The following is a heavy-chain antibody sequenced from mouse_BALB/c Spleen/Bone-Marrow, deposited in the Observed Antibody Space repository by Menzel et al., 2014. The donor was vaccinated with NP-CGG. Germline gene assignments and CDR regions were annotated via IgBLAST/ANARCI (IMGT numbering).Heavy chain of an antibody. D-gene: IGHD2-10*02. J-gene: IGHJ4*01. V-gene: IGHV1-14*01. CDR2: INPYNDGT. Sequence: EVQLQQSGPELVKPGASVKMSCKASGYTFTSYVMHWVKQKPGQGLQWIGYINPYNDGTKYNEKFKGKATLTSDKSSSTAYMELSSLTSEDSAVYYCARGGYGNVYYAMDYWGQGTSVTVSS. CDR3: ARGGYGNVYYAMDY. CDR1: GYTFTSYV.